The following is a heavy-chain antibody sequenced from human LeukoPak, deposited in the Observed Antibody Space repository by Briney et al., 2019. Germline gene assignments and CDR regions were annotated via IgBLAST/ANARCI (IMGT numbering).Heavy chain of an antibody. CDR1: GFTFSSYA. CDR3: AKRFGEFGYSYGMDL. D-gene: IGHD3-10*01. CDR2: ISCSGGST. V-gene: IGHV3-23*01. J-gene: IGHJ6*02. Sequence: PGGSLRLSCAASGFTFSSYAMSWVRQAPGKGLEWVSAISCSGGSTYYADSVKGRFTISRDNSNNTLYLQMNSLRADDTTVYYSAKRFGEFGYSYGMDLWGQGTTVTVSS.